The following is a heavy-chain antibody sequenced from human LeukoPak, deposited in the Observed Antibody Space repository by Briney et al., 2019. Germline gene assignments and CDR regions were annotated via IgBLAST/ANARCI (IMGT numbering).Heavy chain of an antibody. CDR1: GGSISSYY. J-gene: IGHJ5*02. V-gene: IGHV4-59*01. CDR2: IYYSGST. CDR3: ARDERTEYSSSLGWFDP. Sequence: SETLSLTCTVSGGSISSYYWSWIRQPPGKGLEWIGYIYYSGSTNYNPSLKSRVTISVDTSKNQFSLKPSSVTAADTAVYYCARDERTEYSSSLGWFDPWGQGTLVTVSS. D-gene: IGHD6-6*01.